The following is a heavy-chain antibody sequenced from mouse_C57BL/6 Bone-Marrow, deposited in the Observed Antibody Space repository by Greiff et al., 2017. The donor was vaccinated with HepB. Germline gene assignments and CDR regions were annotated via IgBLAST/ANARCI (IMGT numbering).Heavy chain of an antibody. D-gene: IGHD2-3*01. CDR1: GFTFSDYG. CDR3: ARGDGYYVWYFDV. CDR2: ISRGSSTI. V-gene: IGHV5-17*01. Sequence: EVHLVESGGGLVKPGGSLKLSCAASGFTFSDYGMHWVRQAPEKGLEWVAYISRGSSTIYYADTVKGRFTISRDNAKNTLFLQMTSLRSEDTAMYYCARGDGYYVWYFDVWGTGTTVTVSS. J-gene: IGHJ1*03.